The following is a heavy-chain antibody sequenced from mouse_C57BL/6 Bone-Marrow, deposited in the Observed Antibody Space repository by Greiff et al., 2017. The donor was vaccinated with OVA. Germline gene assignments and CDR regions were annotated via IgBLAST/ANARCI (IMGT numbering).Heavy chain of an antibody. Sequence: FPSYWMHWVKQRPGRGLEWIGRIDPNRGGTKYHEKFKSKATLTVDKPSSTAYMRLSSLTSEDSAVYYCARDYFDYWGKGTTLTVSS. CDR3: ARDYFDY. CDR1: FPSYW. V-gene: IGHV1-72*01. CDR2: IDPNRGGT. J-gene: IGHJ2*01.